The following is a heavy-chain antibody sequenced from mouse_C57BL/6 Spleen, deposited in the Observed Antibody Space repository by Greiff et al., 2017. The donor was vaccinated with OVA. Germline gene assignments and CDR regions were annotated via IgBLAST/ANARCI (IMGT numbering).Heavy chain of an antibody. CDR1: GYTFTSYG. J-gene: IGHJ4*01. Sequence: QVQLQQSGAELARPGASVKLSCKASGYTFTSYGISWVKQRTGQGLEWIGEIYPRSGNTYYNEKFKGKATLTADKSSSTAYMELRSLTSEDSAVYFCARRKDDYDRYYYAMDYWGQGTSVTVSS. D-gene: IGHD2-4*01. CDR2: IYPRSGNT. V-gene: IGHV1-81*01. CDR3: ARRKDDYDRYYYAMDY.